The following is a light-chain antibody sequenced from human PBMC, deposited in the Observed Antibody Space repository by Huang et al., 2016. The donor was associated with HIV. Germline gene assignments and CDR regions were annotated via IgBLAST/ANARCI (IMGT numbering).Light chain of an antibody. J-gene: IGKJ1*01. CDR1: QTISTN. CDR3: QQYNRWPPWT. CDR2: GAS. V-gene: IGKV3-15*01. Sequence: EIVVTQSTATLSVSPGERATLSCRASQTISTNLAWYQQKPGQAPRLLIYGASTRATGIPARFSGSGSGTEFTLTISSLQSEDFAIYYCQQYNRWPPWTFGQGTKVEIK.